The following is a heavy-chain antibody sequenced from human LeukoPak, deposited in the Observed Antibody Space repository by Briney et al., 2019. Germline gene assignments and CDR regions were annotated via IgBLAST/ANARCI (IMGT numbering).Heavy chain of an antibody. V-gene: IGHV4-4*07. D-gene: IGHD6-13*01. CDR1: GGSISSYY. J-gene: IGHJ6*03. CDR3: ARDSSSYYYYYYYMDV. Sequence: SETLSLTCTISGGSISSYYWSWIRQPAGKGLEWIGRIYTSGSTNYNPSLKSRVTMSVDTSKNQFSLKLSSVTAADTAVYYCARDSSSYYYYYYYMDVWGKGTTVTVSS. CDR2: IYTSGST.